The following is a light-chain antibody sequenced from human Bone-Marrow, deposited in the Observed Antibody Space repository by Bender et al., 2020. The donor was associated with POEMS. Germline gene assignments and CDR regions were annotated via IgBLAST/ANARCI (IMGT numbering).Light chain of an antibody. J-gene: IGLJ3*02. CDR2: DVS. CDR1: TNNY. V-gene: IGLV2-14*01. Sequence: QSALTQPASVSGSPGQSVTISCSGSTNNYVSWYQQHPGKAPKLMIYDVSTRPSGVSNRFSGSKSGNTASLTISGLQAEDEADYYCSSYTSSSTLEFGGGTKLTVL. CDR3: SSYTSSSTLE.